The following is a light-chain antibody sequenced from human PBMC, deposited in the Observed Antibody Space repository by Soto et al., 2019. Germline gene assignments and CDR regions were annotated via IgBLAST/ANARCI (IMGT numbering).Light chain of an antibody. CDR3: QQRYSWPPLT. J-gene: IGKJ4*01. CDR2: DAS. Sequence: EIVLTQSPATLSLSPGEGATLSCRASQSVRTYLAWYQQKPGQVPRLLIYDASNRATDVPARFSGSGSGTDFSLTISSLEPEDFAVYYCQQRYSWPPLTFGGGTRVEIK. V-gene: IGKV3-11*01. CDR1: QSVRTY.